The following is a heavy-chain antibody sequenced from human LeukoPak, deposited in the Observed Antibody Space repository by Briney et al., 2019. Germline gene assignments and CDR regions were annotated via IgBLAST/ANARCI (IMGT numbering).Heavy chain of an antibody. Sequence: GASVKVSCKASGYTFTSYGISWVRQAPGQGLEWMGWINPNSGGTNYAQKFQGRVTMTRDTSISTAYMELSRLRSDDTAVYYCARRLNWNGDEGFDYWGQGTLVTVSS. V-gene: IGHV1-2*02. CDR1: GYTFTSYG. CDR3: ARRLNWNGDEGFDY. J-gene: IGHJ4*02. CDR2: INPNSGGT. D-gene: IGHD1-1*01.